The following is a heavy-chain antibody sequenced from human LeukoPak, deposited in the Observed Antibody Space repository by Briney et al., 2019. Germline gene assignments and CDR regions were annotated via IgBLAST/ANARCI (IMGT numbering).Heavy chain of an antibody. CDR2: ISSSGSTI. J-gene: IGHJ4*02. D-gene: IGHD3-10*01. CDR1: GFTFSSYE. CDR3: ARVFWFGELFY. Sequence: GGSLRLSCAASGFTFSSYEMNWVRQAPGKGLEWVSYISSSGSTIYYADSVKGRFTISRDNAKNSLYLQMNSLRAEDTAVYYCARVFWFGELFYWGQGTLVTVSS. V-gene: IGHV3-48*03.